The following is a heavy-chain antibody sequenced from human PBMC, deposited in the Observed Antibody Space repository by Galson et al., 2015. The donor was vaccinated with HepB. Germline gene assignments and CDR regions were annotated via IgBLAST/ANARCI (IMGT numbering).Heavy chain of an antibody. CDR1: GFTFSSSW. Sequence: SLRLSCAASGFTFSSSWMSWVRQAPGKGLEWVANIKQDGSEKYYVDSVKGRFTISRDNAKNSLYLQMNSLRAEDTAVYYCARGSITIFGVVITPFDYWGQGTLVTVSS. CDR3: ARGSITIFGVVITPFDY. J-gene: IGHJ4*02. V-gene: IGHV3-7*03. D-gene: IGHD3-3*01. CDR2: IKQDGSEK.